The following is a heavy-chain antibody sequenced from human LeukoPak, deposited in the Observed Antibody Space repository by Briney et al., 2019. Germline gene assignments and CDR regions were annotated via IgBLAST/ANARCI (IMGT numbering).Heavy chain of an antibody. CDR1: GFTFSNYA. Sequence: GGSLRLSCAASGFTFSNYAMSWIRQAPGKGLDWVSPISGGGDNTHYPDSLKDRFTTSRDNSKNTLYLQMNTVRAEDTAIYYCAKPRPMPTGVGRYFDLWGHGTLVTVSS. V-gene: IGHV3-23*01. J-gene: IGHJ2*01. CDR2: ISGGGDNT. D-gene: IGHD2-2*01. CDR3: AKPRPMPTGVGRYFDL.